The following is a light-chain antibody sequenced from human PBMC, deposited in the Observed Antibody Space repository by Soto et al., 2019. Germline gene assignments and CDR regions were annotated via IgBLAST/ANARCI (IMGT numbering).Light chain of an antibody. CDR1: SSDVGGYNY. J-gene: IGLJ1*01. V-gene: IGLV2-14*01. CDR2: EVS. CDR3: TSYTSYSTLDV. Sequence: QSVLTQPASVSGSPGQSITISCTGTSSDVGGYNYVSWYQQHPDKAPKLMIYEVSNRPSGVSNRFSGSKSGHTASLTISGLQSEDEADYFCTSYTSYSTLDVFGTGT.